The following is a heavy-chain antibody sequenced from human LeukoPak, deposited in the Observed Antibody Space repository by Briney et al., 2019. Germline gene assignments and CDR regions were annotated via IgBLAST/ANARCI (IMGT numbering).Heavy chain of an antibody. CDR2: IIPIFGTA. CDR1: GGTFSSYA. D-gene: IGHD3-22*01. V-gene: IGHV1-69*05. CDR3: AYCAGVVVIGGVYFDY. Sequence: GASVKVSCKASGGTFSSYAISWVRQAPGQGLEWMGGIIPIFGTANYAQKFQGRVTITTDESTSTAYMELSSLRSEDTAVYYCAYCAGVVVIGGVYFDYWGQGTLVTVSS. J-gene: IGHJ4*02.